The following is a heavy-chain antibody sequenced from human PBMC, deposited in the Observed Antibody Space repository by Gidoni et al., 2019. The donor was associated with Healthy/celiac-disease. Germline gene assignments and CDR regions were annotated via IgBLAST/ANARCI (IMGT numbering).Heavy chain of an antibody. CDR1: GFTFDAYA. Sequence: EVQPVESVGGLVQPGRSLRISCASSGFTFDAYAMHWGRHAPGTGLEWVSGISWNSGSRGYADSVKGRFTISRDNAKNSLYLQMNSLRAEDTALYYCAKDSSSGLYYYYGMDVWGQGTTVTVSS. D-gene: IGHD6-19*01. V-gene: IGHV3-9*01. J-gene: IGHJ6*02. CDR2: ISWNSGSR. CDR3: AKDSSSGLYYYYGMDV.